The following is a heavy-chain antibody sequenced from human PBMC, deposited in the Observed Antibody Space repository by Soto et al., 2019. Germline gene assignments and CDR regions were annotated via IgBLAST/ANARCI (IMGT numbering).Heavy chain of an antibody. Sequence: PSETLSLTCAVYGGSFSGYYLSWIRQPPGKGLEWIGEINHSGSTNYNPSLKSRVTISVDTSKNQFSLKLSSVTAADTAVYYCARVGLGGDCSSTSCYLYYFDYWGQGTLVTVSS. CDR2: INHSGST. CDR3: ARVGLGGDCSSTSCYLYYFDY. V-gene: IGHV4-34*01. D-gene: IGHD2-2*01. J-gene: IGHJ4*02. CDR1: GGSFSGYY.